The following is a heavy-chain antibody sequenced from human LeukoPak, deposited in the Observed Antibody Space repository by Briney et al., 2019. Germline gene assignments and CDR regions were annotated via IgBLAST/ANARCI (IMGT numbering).Heavy chain of an antibody. V-gene: IGHV4-34*01. CDR2: INHSGST. D-gene: IGHD3-9*01. CDR3: ARDIDRLAWFDP. CDR1: GGSFSGYY. Sequence: SETLSLTCAVYGGSFSGYYWSWIRQPPGKGLEWIGEINHSGSTNYNPSLKSRVTISVDTSKNQFSLKLSSVTAADTAVYYCARDIDRLAWFDPWGQGTLVTVSS. J-gene: IGHJ5*02.